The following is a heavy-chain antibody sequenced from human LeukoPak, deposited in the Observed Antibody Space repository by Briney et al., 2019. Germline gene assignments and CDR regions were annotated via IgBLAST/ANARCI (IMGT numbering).Heavy chain of an antibody. CDR2: INEDGSEK. D-gene: IGHD2-8*01. CDR3: ATYRYCTNGVCYRFDY. CDR1: GFTFTNYF. Sequence: TGGSLRLSCAASGFTFTNYFMTWVRQAPGRGLGWVANINEDGSEKNYVGSVKGRFTISRDNAKNSLYLQMNSLRAEDTAVYYCATYRYCTNGVCYRFDYWGQGTLVTVSS. V-gene: IGHV3-7*01. J-gene: IGHJ4*02.